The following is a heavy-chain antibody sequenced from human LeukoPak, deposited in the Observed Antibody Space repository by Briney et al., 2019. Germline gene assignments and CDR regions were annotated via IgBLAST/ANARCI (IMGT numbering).Heavy chain of an antibody. Sequence: PGGSLRLSCAAPGFTVSNNYMSWVRQAPGKGLEWVSITYSDSSTNYADSVKGRFTISRDTSQNTLSLRMNSLRAEDTAVYYCVRKNRDFNAAFDIWGQGTVVTVSS. J-gene: IGHJ3*02. CDR2: TYSDSST. V-gene: IGHV3-53*01. D-gene: IGHD2-21*02. CDR3: VRKNRDFNAAFDI. CDR1: GFTVSNNY.